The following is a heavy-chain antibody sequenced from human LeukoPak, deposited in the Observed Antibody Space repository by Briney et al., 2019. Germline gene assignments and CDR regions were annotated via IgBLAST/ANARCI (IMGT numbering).Heavy chain of an antibody. V-gene: IGHV3-30*15. J-gene: IGHJ4*02. CDR1: GFTFSSYA. CDR3: ARSVYSGGSSLTVDY. D-gene: IGHD2-15*01. Sequence: PGRSLRLSCAASGFTFSSYAMHWVRQAPGKGLEWVAVISYDGSNKYYADSVKGRFTISRDNSKNTLYLQMSSLRAEDTAVYYCARSVYSGGSSLTVDYWGQGTLVTVSS. CDR2: ISYDGSNK.